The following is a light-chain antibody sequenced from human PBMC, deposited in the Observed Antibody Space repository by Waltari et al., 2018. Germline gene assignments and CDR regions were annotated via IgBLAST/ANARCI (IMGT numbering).Light chain of an antibody. Sequence: DIQMTQSPSSLSASVGDRVTITCRASQGISNSLAWYQQKPGKAPKLLLYASSRLESGVPSRFSGSGSGTDYTLTISSLQPEDFATYYCQQYYSTLVTFGPGTKVDIK. J-gene: IGKJ3*01. CDR3: QQYYSTLVT. CDR2: ASS. V-gene: IGKV1-NL1*01. CDR1: QGISNS.